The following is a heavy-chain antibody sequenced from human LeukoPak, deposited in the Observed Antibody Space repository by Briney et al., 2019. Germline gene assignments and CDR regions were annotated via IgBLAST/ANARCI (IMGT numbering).Heavy chain of an antibody. CDR3: AGDFSTYGDYLGY. D-gene: IGHD4-17*01. CDR2: INPNSGGT. Sequence: GASVKVSCKASGYTFTGYYMHWVRQAPGQGLEWMGWINPNSGGTNYAQKFQGRVTMTRDTSISTAYMELSRLRSDDTAVYYCAGDFSTYGDYLGYWGQGTLVTVSS. V-gene: IGHV1-2*02. CDR1: GYTFTGYY. J-gene: IGHJ4*02.